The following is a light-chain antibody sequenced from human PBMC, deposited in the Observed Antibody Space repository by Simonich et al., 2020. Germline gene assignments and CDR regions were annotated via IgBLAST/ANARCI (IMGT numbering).Light chain of an antibody. CDR3: QQSYSTPPT. Sequence: IQMTQSQSSLSASVGDRVNITCRASQGIRNDLGWYQQKPGKAPKLLIYAASSLQSGVPSRFSGRGSGTDFTLTISSLQPEDFATYYCQQSYSTPPTFGGGTKVEIK. V-gene: IGKV1-39*01. CDR2: AAS. J-gene: IGKJ4*01. CDR1: QGIRND.